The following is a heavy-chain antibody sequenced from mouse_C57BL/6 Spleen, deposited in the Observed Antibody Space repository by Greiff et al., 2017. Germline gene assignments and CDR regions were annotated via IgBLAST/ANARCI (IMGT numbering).Heavy chain of an antibody. CDR1: GFTFSSYA. CDR3: TRDWPYFDY. J-gene: IGHJ2*01. CDR2: ISSGGDYI. D-gene: IGHD4-1*01. V-gene: IGHV5-9-1*02. Sequence: EVKVEESGEGLVKPGGSLKLSCAASGFTFSSYAMSWVRQTPEKRLEWVAYISSGGDYIYYADTVKGRFTISRDNARNTLYLQMSSLKSEDTAMYYCTRDWPYFDYWGQGTTLTVSS.